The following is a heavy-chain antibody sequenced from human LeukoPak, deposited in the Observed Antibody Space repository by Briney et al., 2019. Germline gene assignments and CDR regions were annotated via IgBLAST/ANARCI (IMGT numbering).Heavy chain of an antibody. Sequence: GESLKISCKTSGYKFSNFWIGWVRQTPGKGLEWMGVLYPDESDTRYSPSFQGQVTISADKSIRTAYLQWRSLKASDTGLYYCARGRGAFHGYENFDFWGQGTPVSVSS. V-gene: IGHV5-51*01. J-gene: IGHJ4*02. CDR3: ARGRGAFHGYENFDF. CDR1: GYKFSNFW. D-gene: IGHD5-12*01. CDR2: LYPDESDT.